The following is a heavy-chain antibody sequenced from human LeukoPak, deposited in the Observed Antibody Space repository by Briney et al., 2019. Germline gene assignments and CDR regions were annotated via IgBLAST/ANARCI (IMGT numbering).Heavy chain of an antibody. J-gene: IGHJ4*02. CDR3: SRERGDREFDY. Sequence: PGGSLRLSCAASGFTFSDYYMSWIRQAPGKGLEWVSYISSSGSTIYYADSVKARFTISRDNSKNTVFLQMDSLRAEDTAEYYCSRERGDREFDYWGQGILVTVSS. V-gene: IGHV3-11*04. D-gene: IGHD5-18*01. CDR1: GFTFSDYY. CDR2: ISSSGSTI.